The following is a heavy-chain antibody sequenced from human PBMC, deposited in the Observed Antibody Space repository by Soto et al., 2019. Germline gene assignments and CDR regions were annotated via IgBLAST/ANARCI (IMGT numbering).Heavy chain of an antibody. CDR3: ARGYGLHDY. V-gene: IGHV3-7*01. D-gene: IGHD3-3*01. CDR1: GFTFSSYW. Sequence: PGGSLRLSCAASGFTFSSYWMNWVRQAPGKGLEWVANIEQDGSEKYYVDSVRGRFTISRDNAKNSLYLQMNSLRAEDTAVYYCARGYGLHDYWGQGTLVTVSS. CDR2: IEQDGSEK. J-gene: IGHJ4*02.